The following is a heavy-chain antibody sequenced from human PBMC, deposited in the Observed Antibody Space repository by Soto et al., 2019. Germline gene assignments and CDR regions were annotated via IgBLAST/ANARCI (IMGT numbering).Heavy chain of an antibody. CDR1: AFSLSTNGVG. D-gene: IGHD2-21*01. CDR3: VNPFIVNTIPGGHYFDY. V-gene: IGHV2-5*01. Sequence: QITLEESGPTLVKPTQTLTLTCTFSAFSLSTNGVGVVWIRQPPGKPLEWLAVICWNEDKRYSRSLKSRLSNTKDTSKNQVVLTMTTMDPIDTATFYSVNPFIVNTIPGGHYFDYRGLGILVTVSS. J-gene: IGHJ4*02. CDR2: ICWNEDK.